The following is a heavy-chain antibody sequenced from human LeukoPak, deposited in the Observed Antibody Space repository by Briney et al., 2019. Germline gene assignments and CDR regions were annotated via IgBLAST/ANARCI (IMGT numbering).Heavy chain of an antibody. J-gene: IGHJ4*02. CDR2: ISYDGSIS. D-gene: IGHD3-3*02. V-gene: IGHV3-30-3*01. Sequence: GGSLRLSCAASGFTFNSYAVHWVRQAPGKGLEWVAVISYDGSISFYAASVKGRFTISRDNSKNTLYLQMNSLRAEDTALYFCARGDKYIAFSPPLQGFDYWGQGTLVTVSS. CDR3: ARGDKYIAFSPPLQGFDY. CDR1: GFTFNSYA.